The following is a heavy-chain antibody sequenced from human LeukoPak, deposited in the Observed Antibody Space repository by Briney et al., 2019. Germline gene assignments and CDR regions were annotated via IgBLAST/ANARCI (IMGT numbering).Heavy chain of an antibody. J-gene: IGHJ4*02. CDR3: ARGGSTDSSY. D-gene: IGHD2-15*01. CDR2: INSDGSSR. V-gene: IGHV3-74*01. Sequence: GGSLRLSCAASGFMFSSFWMHWVRQAPGKGLVWVSRINSDGSSRSYAVSVKGRFTISRDNAKNTLYLQMNSLRAEDTAVYFCARGGSTDSSYWGQGALVTVSS. CDR1: GFMFSSFW.